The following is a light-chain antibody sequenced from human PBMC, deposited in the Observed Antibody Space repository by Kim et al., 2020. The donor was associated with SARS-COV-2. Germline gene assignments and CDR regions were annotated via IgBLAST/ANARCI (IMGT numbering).Light chain of an antibody. CDR2: GAS. CDR1: QSISSN. V-gene: IGKV3-15*01. J-gene: IGKJ2*01. CDR3: QQYNNWPPYT. Sequence: EIVMTQSPATLSVSPGERATLSCRASQSISSNLAWYQQKPGQAPRLLIYGASTRATGIPARFSGSGSGTEFTLTISSLQSEDFAVYYCQQYNNWPPYTFGLVTKLEI.